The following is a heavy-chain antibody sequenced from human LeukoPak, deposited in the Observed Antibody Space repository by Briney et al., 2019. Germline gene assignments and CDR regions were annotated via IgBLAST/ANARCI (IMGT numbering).Heavy chain of an antibody. CDR2: ISGSSSYI. CDR3: ARDRSGWQPFDY. V-gene: IGHV3-21*01. Sequence: GGSLRLSCAASGFTFSSYSMNWVRQAPGKGLEWVSSISGSSSYINYADSVKGRFTISRDNAQNSLFLQLNSLRAEDTAVYYCARDRSGWQPFDYWGQGTLVTVSS. CDR1: GFTFSSYS. J-gene: IGHJ4*02. D-gene: IGHD6-19*01.